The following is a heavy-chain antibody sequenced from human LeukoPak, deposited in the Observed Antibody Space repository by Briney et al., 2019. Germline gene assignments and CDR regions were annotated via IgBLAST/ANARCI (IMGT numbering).Heavy chain of an antibody. J-gene: IGHJ4*02. D-gene: IGHD2-2*01. CDR2: IYPGDSDA. Sequence: GESLQISFKGSGSSFSGNWIGWVRQLPGKGLEWMGIIYPGDSDASYSPSFQGQVTISADKSINTAYLQWSSLKASDTATYYCARHRPGYCNSTSCYYSYYFDYWGQGTLVAVSS. V-gene: IGHV5-51*01. CDR3: ARHRPGYCNSTSCYYSYYFDY. CDR1: GSSFSGNW.